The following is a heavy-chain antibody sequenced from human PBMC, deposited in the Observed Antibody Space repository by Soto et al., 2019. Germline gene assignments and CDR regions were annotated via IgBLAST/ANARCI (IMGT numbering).Heavy chain of an antibody. V-gene: IGHV1-18*01. CDR2: ISAYNGNT. CDR1: GYTFTSYG. Sequence: QVQLVQSGAEVKKPGASVKVSCKASGYTFTSYGISWVRQAPGQGLEWMGGISAYNGNTNYAQKLQGRVTMTTDTSTSKAYRELRSLRSDDTDVYYCARDPAYYDFWSGYYGGDYWGQGTLVTVSS. J-gene: IGHJ4*02. CDR3: ARDPAYYDFWSGYYGGDY. D-gene: IGHD3-3*01.